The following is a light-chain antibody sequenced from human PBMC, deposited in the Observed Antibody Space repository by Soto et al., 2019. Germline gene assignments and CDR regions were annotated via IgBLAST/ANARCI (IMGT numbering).Light chain of an antibody. Sequence: DIQMTQSPSTLSASVGDRVTIACRASQSVSIWAAWYQQKPGKAPKLLIYKASSLESGVPSRFSGSGSGTDFTLTISSLQPDDFATYYCQQYNSYSTFGQGTKLEIK. CDR1: QSVSIW. V-gene: IGKV1-5*03. CDR3: QQYNSYST. J-gene: IGKJ2*01. CDR2: KAS.